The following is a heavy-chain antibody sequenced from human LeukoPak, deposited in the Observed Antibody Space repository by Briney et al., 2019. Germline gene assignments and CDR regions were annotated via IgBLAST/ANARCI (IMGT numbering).Heavy chain of an antibody. D-gene: IGHD3-3*01. Sequence: GGSLRLSCAASGFTFSSYAMSWVRQAPGKGLEWVSAISGSGGSTYYADSVKGRFTISRDNSKNTLYLQMNSLRAEDTAVYYCAKPSGPRIVRFLEWLPDYWGQGTLVTVSS. CDR2: ISGSGGST. CDR3: AKPSGPRIVRFLEWLPDY. J-gene: IGHJ4*02. CDR1: GFTFSSYA. V-gene: IGHV3-23*01.